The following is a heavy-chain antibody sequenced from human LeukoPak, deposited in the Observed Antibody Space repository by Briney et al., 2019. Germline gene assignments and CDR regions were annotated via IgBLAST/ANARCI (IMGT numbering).Heavy chain of an antibody. J-gene: IGHJ4*02. V-gene: IGHV4-34*01. Sequence: SETLSLTCAVYGGSSSGYYWSWIRQPPGKGLEWIGEINHSGSTNYNPSLKSRVTISVGTSKNQFSLKLSSVTAADTAVYYCARHLRWRGYFDWLLTDTYFDYWGQGTLVTVSS. D-gene: IGHD3-9*01. CDR3: ARHLRWRGYFDWLLTDTYFDY. CDR2: INHSGST. CDR1: GGSSSGYY.